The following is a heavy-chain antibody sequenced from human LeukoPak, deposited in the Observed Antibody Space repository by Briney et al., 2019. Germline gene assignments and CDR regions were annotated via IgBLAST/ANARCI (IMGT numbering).Heavy chain of an antibody. Sequence: PSGTLSLTCAVSGGSISSGNWWSWVRQPPGKGLEWIGSMYYSGSSYYNPSLKSRVTISVDTSKNQFSLKLSSVTAADTAVYFCARGPYSYDSSGAFDIWGQGTMVTVSS. J-gene: IGHJ3*02. CDR2: MYYSGSS. CDR3: ARGPYSYDSSGAFDI. V-gene: IGHV4-4*02. CDR1: GGSISSGNW. D-gene: IGHD3-22*01.